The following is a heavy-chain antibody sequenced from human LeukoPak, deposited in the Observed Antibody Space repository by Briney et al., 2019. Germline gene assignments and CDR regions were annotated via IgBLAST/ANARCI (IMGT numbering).Heavy chain of an antibody. CDR1: GFIFSSYS. CDR3: AKVTYYYGSGSEYYFDY. CDR2: ISSSSSYI. Sequence: GGSLRLSCAAPGFIFSSYSMNWVRQAPGKGLEWVSSISSSSSYIDYADSVKGRFTISRDNSKNTLYLQMNSLRAEDTAVYYCAKVTYYYGSGSEYYFDYWGQGTLVTVSS. J-gene: IGHJ4*02. D-gene: IGHD3-10*01. V-gene: IGHV3-21*04.